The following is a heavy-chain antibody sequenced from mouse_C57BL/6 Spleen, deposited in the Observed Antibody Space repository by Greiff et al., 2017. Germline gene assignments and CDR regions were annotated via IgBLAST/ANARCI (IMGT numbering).Heavy chain of an antibody. J-gene: IGHJ2*01. CDR1: GYTFTSYW. D-gene: IGHD2-5*01. CDR3: ARTEGYYSSHGDY. CDR2: IYPGSGST. V-gene: IGHV1-55*01. Sequence: QVQLQQSGPELVKPGASVKMSCKASGYTFTSYWITWVKQRPGQGLEWIGDIYPGSGSTNYNEKFKSKATLTVDTSSSTAYMQRSSLTSEDSAVYYCARTEGYYSSHGDYWGQGTTLTVSS.